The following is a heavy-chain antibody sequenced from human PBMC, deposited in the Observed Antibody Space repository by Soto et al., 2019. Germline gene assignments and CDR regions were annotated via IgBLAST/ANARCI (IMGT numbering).Heavy chain of an antibody. J-gene: IGHJ4*02. CDR1: EGTFSSDA. CDR3: AKGPVTPDQKYCSGSSYYYTRVNY. V-gene: IGHV1-69*01. CDR2: IIPIFGTA. D-gene: IGHD2-15*01. Sequence: QVQRVQSGAEVKKPGSSVKVSCKASEGTFSSDAIRCVRHAPGQGLEWMGGIIPIFGTANYAQKFQGRVTITADESTSTTYMELSILRSEDTAVYYCAKGPVTPDQKYCSGSSYYYTRVNYWGQGTLVTVSS.